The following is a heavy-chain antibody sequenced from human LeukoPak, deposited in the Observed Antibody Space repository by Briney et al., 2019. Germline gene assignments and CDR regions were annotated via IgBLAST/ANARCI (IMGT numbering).Heavy chain of an antibody. Sequence: GGSLRLSCAASGFTFTAYAMSWVRQDPRAGLEWVSGITGSGGHTVYADSVKGRFTISRDNSKNTLYLQMNSLRAEDTAVYYCAKADSGSYYPLDYWGQGTLVTVSS. J-gene: IGHJ4*02. CDR2: ITGSGGHT. D-gene: IGHD1-26*01. CDR3: AKADSGSYYPLDY. CDR1: GFTFTAYA. V-gene: IGHV3-23*01.